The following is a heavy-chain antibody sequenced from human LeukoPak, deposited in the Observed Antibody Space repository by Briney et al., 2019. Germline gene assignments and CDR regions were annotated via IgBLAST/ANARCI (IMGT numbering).Heavy chain of an antibody. D-gene: IGHD3-3*01. J-gene: IGHJ4*02. CDR2: IKQDGSEK. V-gene: IGHV3-7*01. Sequence: GGSLRLSCAASGFTFSSYWMSWVRQAPGKGLEWVANIKQDGSEKYYVDSVKGRFTISRDNAKNSLYLQMNSLRAEDTAVYYCAKGLDFWSGYQGYWGQGTLVTVSS. CDR3: AKGLDFWSGYQGY. CDR1: GFTFSSYW.